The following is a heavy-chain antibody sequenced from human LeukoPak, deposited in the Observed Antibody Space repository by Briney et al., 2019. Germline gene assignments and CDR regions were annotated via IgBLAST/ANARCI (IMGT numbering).Heavy chain of an antibody. D-gene: IGHD5-18*01. Sequence: GESLKISCKDSGYSFTSYWIGWVRQMPGKGLEWRGIIYPGDSDTRYSPSFQGQVTISDFQSINTAYLQANTAIDSDTNIYYCAGRGEAMDPFDYWGQETLVTVSS. V-gene: IGHV5-51*01. CDR3: AGRGEAMDPFDY. CDR2: IYPGDSDT. J-gene: IGHJ4*02. CDR1: GYSFTSYW.